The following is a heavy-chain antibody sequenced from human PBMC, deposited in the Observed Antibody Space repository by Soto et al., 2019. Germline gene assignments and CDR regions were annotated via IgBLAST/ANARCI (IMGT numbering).Heavy chain of an antibody. CDR1: GGTFSSYT. D-gene: IGHD3-10*01. Sequence: SVKVSCKASGGTFSSYTISWARQAPGQGLEWMGRIIPILGIANYAQKFQGRVTITANKSTSTAYMELSSLRSEDTAVYYCALVRFSALRDFDYWGKGTLVTVSS. CDR2: IIPILGIA. CDR3: ALVRFSALRDFDY. V-gene: IGHV1-69*02. J-gene: IGHJ4*02.